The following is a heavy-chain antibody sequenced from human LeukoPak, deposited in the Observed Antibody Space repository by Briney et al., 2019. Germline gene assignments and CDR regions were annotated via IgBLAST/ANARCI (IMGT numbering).Heavy chain of an antibody. V-gene: IGHV4-59*01. CDR3: ARISPSSGTYWGTLYYYMDV. Sequence: SETLSLTCTVSGGSISNYYWTWVRQPPGKGLEWIGYIDFSGTTNSSPSLKSRVTISLDTSNNQFSLKLTSVTAADTAVYFCARISPSSGTYWGTLYYYMDVWGKGTTVTVSS. CDR1: GGSISNYY. D-gene: IGHD1-26*01. CDR2: IDFSGTT. J-gene: IGHJ6*03.